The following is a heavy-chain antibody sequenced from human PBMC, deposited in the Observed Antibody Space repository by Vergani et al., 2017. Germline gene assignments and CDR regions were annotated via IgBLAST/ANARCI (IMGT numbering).Heavy chain of an antibody. J-gene: IGHJ3*02. CDR2: IYTSGST. D-gene: IGHD3-9*01. CDR3: AKTSYDILTGYPLPFDI. V-gene: IGHV4-61*02. Sequence: QVQLQESGPGLVKPSQTLSLTCTVSGGSISSGSYYWSWIRQPAGKGLEWIWRIYTSGSTNYNPSLKSRVTISVDTSKNQFSLKLSSVTAADTAVYYCAKTSYDILTGYPLPFDIWGQGTMVTVSS. CDR1: GGSISSGSYY.